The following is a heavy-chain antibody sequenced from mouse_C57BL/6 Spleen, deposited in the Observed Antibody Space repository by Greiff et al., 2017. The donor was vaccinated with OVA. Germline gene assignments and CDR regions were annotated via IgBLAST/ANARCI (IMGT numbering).Heavy chain of an antibody. J-gene: IGHJ1*03. Sequence: EVKLQQSGPELVKPGASVKISCKASGYTFTDYYMNWVKQSHGKSLEWIGDINPNNGGTSYNQKFKGKATLTVDKSSSTAYMELRSLTSEDSAVYYCARSGTTGGDYWYFDVWGTGTTVTVSS. CDR2: INPNNGGT. CDR1: GYTFTDYY. D-gene: IGHD1-1*01. V-gene: IGHV1-26*01. CDR3: ARSGTTGGDYWYFDV.